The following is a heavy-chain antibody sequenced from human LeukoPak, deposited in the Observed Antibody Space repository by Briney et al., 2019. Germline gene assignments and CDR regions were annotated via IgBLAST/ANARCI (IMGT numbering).Heavy chain of an antibody. Sequence: HPGRSLRLSCAASGFTFSSYGMHWVRQAPGKGLEWASAISGSGGSTYYADSVKGRFTISRDNSKNTLYLQMNSLRAEDTAVYYCATSSYYYDSSGYPGWGQGTLVTVSS. CDR3: ATSSYYYDSSGYPG. CDR1: GFTFSSYG. D-gene: IGHD3-22*01. J-gene: IGHJ4*02. CDR2: ISGSGGST. V-gene: IGHV3-23*01.